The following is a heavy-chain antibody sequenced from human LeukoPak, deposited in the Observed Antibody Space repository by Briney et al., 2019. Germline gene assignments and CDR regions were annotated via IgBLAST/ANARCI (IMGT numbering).Heavy chain of an antibody. Sequence: SETLSLTCTVSGYSISSGYYWGWLRPPPGRGLEWIGTIYHSGSTYYNPSLKSRVTISVDTSKNQFSLKLSSVTAADTAVYFCARAYSSSWYFNWFDPWGQGTQVTVSS. CDR1: GYSISSGYY. D-gene: IGHD6-13*01. V-gene: IGHV4-38-2*02. CDR2: IYHSGST. J-gene: IGHJ5*02. CDR3: ARAYSSSWYFNWFDP.